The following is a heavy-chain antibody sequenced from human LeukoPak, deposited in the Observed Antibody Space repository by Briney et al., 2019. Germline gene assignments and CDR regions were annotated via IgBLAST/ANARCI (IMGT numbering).Heavy chain of an antibody. Sequence: SETLSLTCTVSGGCLNNNYWSWVRQPPGKGLEWIGYISYSGSTNYNPSLESRATISVASSRAQFSLKINSVTAADTAVYFCARHLSDRTTVAGEFDYWGQGILVTVSS. D-gene: IGHD6-19*01. CDR3: ARHLSDRTTVAGEFDY. CDR2: ISYSGST. V-gene: IGHV4-59*08. CDR1: GGCLNNNY. J-gene: IGHJ4*02.